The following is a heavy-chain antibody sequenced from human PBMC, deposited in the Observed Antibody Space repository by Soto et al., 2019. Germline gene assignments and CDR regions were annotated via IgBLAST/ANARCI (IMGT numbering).Heavy chain of an antibody. Sequence: PSETLSLTCTVSGGSISSYYWSWIRQPPGKGLEWIGYIYYSGSTNYNPSLKSRVTISVDTSKNQFSLKLSSVTAADTAVYYCARIYSSSSRDYWGQGTLVTVSS. J-gene: IGHJ4*02. D-gene: IGHD6-6*01. CDR1: GGSISSYY. CDR2: IYYSGST. CDR3: ARIYSSSSRDY. V-gene: IGHV4-59*01.